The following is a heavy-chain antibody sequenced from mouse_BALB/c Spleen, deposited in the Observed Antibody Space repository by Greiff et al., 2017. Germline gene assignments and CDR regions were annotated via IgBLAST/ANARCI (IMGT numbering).Heavy chain of an antibody. V-gene: IGHV6-6*02. CDR1: GFTFSNYW. J-gene: IGHJ2*01. CDR3: TIGHFDY. Sequence: EVQGVESGGGLVQPGGSMKLSCVASGFTFSNYWMNWVRQSPEKGLEWVAEIRLKSNNYATHYAESVKGRFTISRDDSKSSVYLQMNNLRAEDTGIYYCTIGHFDYWGQGTTLTVSS. CDR2: IRLKSNNYAT.